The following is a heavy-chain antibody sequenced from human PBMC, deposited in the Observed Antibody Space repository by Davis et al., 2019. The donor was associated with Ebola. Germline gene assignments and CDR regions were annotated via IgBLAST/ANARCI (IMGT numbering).Heavy chain of an antibody. CDR2: IYRDGRT. Sequence: GESLKISCAASGFIVSDKYMSWVRQAPGKGLEWVSVIYRDGRTYHADSVKGRFTISRDNSKNTVYLQMNSLRAEDTAVYYCTRHVSGDFRYFDLWGRGTLVTVSS. V-gene: IGHV3-53*01. J-gene: IGHJ2*01. CDR1: GFIVSDKY. CDR3: TRHVSGDFRYFDL. D-gene: IGHD4-17*01.